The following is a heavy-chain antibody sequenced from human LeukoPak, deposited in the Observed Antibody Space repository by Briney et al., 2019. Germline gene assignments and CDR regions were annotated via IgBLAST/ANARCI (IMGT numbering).Heavy chain of an antibody. CDR2: IYYSGST. CDR1: GGSISSYY. Sequence: SETLSLTCTVSGGSISSYYWSWIRQPPGKGLEWVGYIYYSGSTKYNPSLKSRVTISVDTSKNQFSLKLSSVTAADTAVYYCARGARAGYNLEPFDYWGQGTLVTVSS. J-gene: IGHJ4*02. CDR3: ARGARAGYNLEPFDY. V-gene: IGHV4-59*08. D-gene: IGHD5-24*01.